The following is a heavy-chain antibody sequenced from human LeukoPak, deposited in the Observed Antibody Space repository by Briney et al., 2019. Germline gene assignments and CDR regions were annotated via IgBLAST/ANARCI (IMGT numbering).Heavy chain of an antibody. D-gene: IGHD3-16*01. V-gene: IGHV3-48*03. CDR2: ISTSGTAT. CDR1: GFTFSNYE. CDR3: AREQPPYDMDV. Sequence: GGSLRLSCAASGFTFSNYEMNWVRQAPGKGLEWLSYISTSGTATYHADSVRGRFTISRDNAKKSLYLQMNSLRAEDTAIYYCAREQPPYDMDVWGQGTTVTVSS. J-gene: IGHJ6*02.